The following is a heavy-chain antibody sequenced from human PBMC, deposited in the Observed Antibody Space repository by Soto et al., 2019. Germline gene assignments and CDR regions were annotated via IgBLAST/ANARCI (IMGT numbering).Heavy chain of an antibody. CDR3: ARNTAAGTRYYFDY. CDR1: GFTFSSYA. V-gene: IGHV3-23*01. Sequence: GGSLRRSCAASGFTFSSYAMSCVRQAPGKGLEWVSAISGSGGSTYYADSVKGRFTISRDNSKNTLYLQMNSLRSEDTAVYYCARNTAAGTRYYFDYWGQGTLVTVSS. J-gene: IGHJ4*02. CDR2: ISGSGGST. D-gene: IGHD6-13*01.